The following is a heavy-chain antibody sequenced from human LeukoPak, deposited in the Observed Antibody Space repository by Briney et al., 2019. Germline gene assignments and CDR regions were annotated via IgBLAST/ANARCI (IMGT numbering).Heavy chain of an antibody. J-gene: IGHJ4*02. V-gene: IGHV1-2*06. CDR1: GYTFTGYY. D-gene: IGHD1-26*01. Sequence: ASVKVSCKASGYTFTGYYMHWVRQAPGQGLEWMGRINPDSGDTNYAQKFQGRVTMTRDTPINTAYMELSRLTSDDTAVYYCARDRLGNYYLFDLWGQGTLVTVSS. CDR2: INPDSGDT. CDR3: ARDRLGNYYLFDL.